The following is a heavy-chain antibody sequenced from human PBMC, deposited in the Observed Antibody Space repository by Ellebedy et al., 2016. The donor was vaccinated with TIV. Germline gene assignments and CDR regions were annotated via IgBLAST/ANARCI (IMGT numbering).Heavy chain of an antibody. J-gene: IGHJ4*02. V-gene: IGHV1-46*04. CDR3: ARMYSSGSYYFDY. D-gene: IGHD6-19*01. Sequence: AASVKVSCKASGYTFTSYYMHWMRQAPGQGLEWMGIINPSGGSTSYAQKLQGRVTMTRDTSTSTVYRELSSLRSDDTAVYYCARMYSSGSYYFDYWGQGTLVTVSS. CDR2: INPSGGST. CDR1: GYTFTSYY.